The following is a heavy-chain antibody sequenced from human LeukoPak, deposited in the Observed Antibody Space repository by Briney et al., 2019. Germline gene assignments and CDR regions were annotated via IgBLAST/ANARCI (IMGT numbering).Heavy chain of an antibody. V-gene: IGHV3-21*01. CDR2: ISSSSSYI. J-gene: IGHJ4*02. Sequence: GGSLRLSCAASGFTFSSYSMNWVRQAPGKGLEWVSSISSSSSYIYYADSVKGRFTISRDNSKNTLYLQMNSLRAEDTAVYYCARPYCSSTSCPSGYWGQGTLVTVSS. CDR3: ARPYCSSTSCPSGY. CDR1: GFTFSSYS. D-gene: IGHD2-2*01.